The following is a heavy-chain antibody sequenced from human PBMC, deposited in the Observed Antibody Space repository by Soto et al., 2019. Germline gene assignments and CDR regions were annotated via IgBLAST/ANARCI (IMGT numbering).Heavy chain of an antibody. V-gene: IGHV1-2*02. D-gene: IGHD2-8*02. J-gene: IGHJ4*02. CDR2: INPDSGAT. CDR3: ARGDYGTGGYPFPYFDY. CDR1: GYSFTGYY. Sequence: HEHLVQSGAEVKRPGASLKVSCKAPGYSFTGYYIHWVRQAPGQGLAWMGWINPDSGATNYAQNFQGRVTLTSDTSISTASMDLTSLTSDDPAVYYCARGDYGTGGYPFPYFDYWGQGTLVIVSS.